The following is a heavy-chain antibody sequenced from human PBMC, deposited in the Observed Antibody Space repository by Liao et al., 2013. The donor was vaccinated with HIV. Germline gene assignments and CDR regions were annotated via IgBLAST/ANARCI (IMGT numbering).Heavy chain of an antibody. D-gene: IGHD3-22*01. CDR1: GGSFSGYY. CDR3: ARGHYYYDSSGYYYLGKRRAYYFDY. V-gene: IGHV4-34*01. CDR2: INHSGST. Sequence: QVQLQQWGAGLLKPSETLSLTCAVYGGSFSGYYWSWIRQPPGKGLEWIGEINHSGSTNYNPSLKSRVTISVDTSKNQFSLKLSSVTAADTAVYYCARGHYYYDSSGYYYLGKRRAYYFDYWGQGTLVTVSS. J-gene: IGHJ4*02.